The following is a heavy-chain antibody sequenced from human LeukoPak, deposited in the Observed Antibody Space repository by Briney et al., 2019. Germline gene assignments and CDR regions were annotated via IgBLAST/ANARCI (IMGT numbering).Heavy chain of an antibody. J-gene: IGHJ4*02. V-gene: IGHV3-30*04. CDR2: ISYDGSNK. D-gene: IGHD5-12*01. Sequence: PGRSLRLSCAASGFTFSSYAMHWVRRAPGKGLEWVAVISYDGSNKYYADSVKGRFTISRDNSKNTLYLQMNSLRAEDTAVYYCARDGIVAAFDYWGQGTLVTVSS. CDR3: ARDGIVAAFDY. CDR1: GFTFSSYA.